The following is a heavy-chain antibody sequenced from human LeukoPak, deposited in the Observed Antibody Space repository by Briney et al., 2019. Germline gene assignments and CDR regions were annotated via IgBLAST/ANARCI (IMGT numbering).Heavy chain of an antibody. D-gene: IGHD3-9*01. CDR2: ISWNSGRR. CDR1: GFTFDDYA. Sequence: GGSLRLSCVGSGFTFDDYAMHWVRQAPGKGLEWVSGISWNSGRRGYADSVKGRFTISRDNAKTSLYLQMNSLRAEDMALYYCAKGPDYDILTPIDYWGQGTLVTVSS. CDR3: AKGPDYDILTPIDY. J-gene: IGHJ4*02. V-gene: IGHV3-9*03.